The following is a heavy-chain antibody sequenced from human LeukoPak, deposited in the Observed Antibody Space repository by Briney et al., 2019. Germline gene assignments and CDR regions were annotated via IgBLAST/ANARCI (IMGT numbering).Heavy chain of an antibody. CDR1: GGSFSSEA. Sequence: GSSVKVSCKGFGGSFSSEAISWVRQAPGQGLEWMGGIIPIFGTANYAQKFQGRVTNTTDESTSTAYMEVSSLRSEDTAVYYCGRKAGDCGGGSCYSIDYWGQGTLVTVSS. D-gene: IGHD2-15*01. J-gene: IGHJ4*02. CDR2: IIPIFGTA. CDR3: GRKAGDCGGGSCYSIDY. V-gene: IGHV1-69*05.